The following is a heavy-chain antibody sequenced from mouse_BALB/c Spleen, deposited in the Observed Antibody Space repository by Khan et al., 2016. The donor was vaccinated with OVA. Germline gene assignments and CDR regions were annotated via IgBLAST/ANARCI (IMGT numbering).Heavy chain of an antibody. CDR1: GYTFTNYW. CDR3: ARWATWYFDV. V-gene: IGHV1-63*02. J-gene: IGHJ1*01. Sequence: VQLQQSGGEVVRPGTSVKITCKASGYTFTNYWLGWIKQRPGHGLEWIGDIYPGGDYTNYNEKFKGKATLTVDTSSSTANMQPSSLTSADSAVYFCARWATWYFDVWGAGTTVTVSS. D-gene: IGHD3-1*01. CDR2: IYPGGDYT.